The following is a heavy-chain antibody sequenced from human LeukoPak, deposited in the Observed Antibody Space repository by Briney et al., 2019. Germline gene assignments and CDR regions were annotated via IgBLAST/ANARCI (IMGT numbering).Heavy chain of an antibody. CDR3: ARDSWSVDTVTTSWYFDY. CDR1: GFTFSSYA. CDR2: ISYDGSNK. V-gene: IGHV3-30-3*01. J-gene: IGHJ4*02. D-gene: IGHD4-17*01. Sequence: GGSLRLSCAASGFTFSSYAMHWVRQAPRKGLEWVAVISYDGSNKYYADSVKGRFTISRDNSKNTLYLQMNSLRAEDTAVYYCARDSWSVDTVTTSWYFDYWGQGTLVTVSS.